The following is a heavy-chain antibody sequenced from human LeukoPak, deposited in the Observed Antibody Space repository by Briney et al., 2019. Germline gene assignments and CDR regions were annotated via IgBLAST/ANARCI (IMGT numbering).Heavy chain of an antibody. CDR2: INPNSGGT. D-gene: IGHD1-1*01. Sequence: ASVKVSCKASGYTFTGYYMHWVRQAPGQGLEWMGWINPNSGGTNYAQKFQGRVTMTRDTSVSTAYMELSRLRSDDTAVYYCARCDKRQDYFDYWGQGTLVTVSS. J-gene: IGHJ4*02. V-gene: IGHV1-2*02. CDR3: ARCDKRQDYFDY. CDR1: GYTFTGYY.